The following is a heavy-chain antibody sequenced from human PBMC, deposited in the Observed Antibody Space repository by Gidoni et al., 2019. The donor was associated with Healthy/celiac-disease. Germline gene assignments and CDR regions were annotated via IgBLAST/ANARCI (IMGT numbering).Heavy chain of an antibody. CDR1: GFTFSSYS. CDR3: ARDHYDILTRGYWYFDL. D-gene: IGHD3-9*01. Sequence: EVQLVESGGGLVKPGGSLRLSCAASGFTFSSYSMNWVRQAPGKGLEWVSSISSSSSYIYYADSVKGRFTISRDNAKNSLYLQMNSLRAEDTAVYYCARDHYDILTRGYWYFDLWGRGTLVTVSS. J-gene: IGHJ2*01. CDR2: ISSSSSYI. V-gene: IGHV3-21*01.